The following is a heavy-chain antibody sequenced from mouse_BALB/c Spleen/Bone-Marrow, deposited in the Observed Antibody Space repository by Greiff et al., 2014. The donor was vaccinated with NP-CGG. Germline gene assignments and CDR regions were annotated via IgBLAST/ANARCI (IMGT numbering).Heavy chain of an antibody. V-gene: IGHV1-69*02. D-gene: IGHD2-4*01. J-gene: IGHJ4*01. CDR3: ARDGVITSYYAMDY. CDR2: IDPSDSET. Sequence: GAELVKPGAPVKLSCKASGYTFTSYWMNWVKQRPGRGLEWIGRIDPSDSETHYNQKFKDKATLTVDKSSSTAYIQLSSLTSEDSAVYYCARDGVITSYYAMDYWGQGTSVTVSS. CDR1: GYTFTSYW.